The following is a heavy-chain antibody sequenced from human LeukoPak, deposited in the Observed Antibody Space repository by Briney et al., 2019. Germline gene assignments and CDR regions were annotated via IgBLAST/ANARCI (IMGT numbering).Heavy chain of an antibody. J-gene: IGHJ4*02. Sequence: SETLSLTCTVSGASISRSDYWWGWIRQPPGKGLEWIGSIYYSGSTYYNPSLKSRFTISVDRSKNQFSLKLSSVTAADTAVYYCARFSRGYDFWSGYYPLDYWGQGTLVTVSS. D-gene: IGHD3-3*01. V-gene: IGHV4-39*07. CDR3: ARFSRGYDFWSGYYPLDY. CDR1: GASISRSDYW. CDR2: IYYSGST.